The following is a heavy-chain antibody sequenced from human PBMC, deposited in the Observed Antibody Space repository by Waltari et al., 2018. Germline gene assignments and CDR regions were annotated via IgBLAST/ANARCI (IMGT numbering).Heavy chain of an antibody. V-gene: IGHV3-33*08. Sequence: QVQLVESGGGVVQPGKSLRLSCAGSGFGFSSFGIHWVRQAPGKGLEWVAINWFDGSKIYYADSVKGRFTISRDNSRNTVYLQMNSLRPEDSGVYYCARCPDEYNYYYMEVWGRGTTVSVSS. J-gene: IGHJ6*03. CDR3: ARCPDEYNYYYMEV. CDR2: NWFDGSKI. CDR1: GFGFSSFG.